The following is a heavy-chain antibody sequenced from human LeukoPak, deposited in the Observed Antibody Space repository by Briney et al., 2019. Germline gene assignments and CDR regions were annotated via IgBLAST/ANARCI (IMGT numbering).Heavy chain of an antibody. D-gene: IGHD6-6*01. J-gene: IGHJ4*02. CDR2: IHSSGNS. V-gene: IGHV4-39*07. CDR1: GGSISGTDLY. CDR3: ARTNSSSDVDSLRVSYYFDY. Sequence: PSETLSLTCTVSGGSISGTDLYWGWIRQLPGKGLEWIGNIHSSGNSFCNPSLKSRVTISVDTSKNQFSLKLSSVTAADTAVYYCARTNSSSDVDSLRVSYYFDYWGQGTLVTVSS.